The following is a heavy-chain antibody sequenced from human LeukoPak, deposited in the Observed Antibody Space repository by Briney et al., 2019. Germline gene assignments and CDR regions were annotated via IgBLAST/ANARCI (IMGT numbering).Heavy chain of an antibody. V-gene: IGHV3-23*01. Sequence: GGSLRLSCAASGFMFSSYAMTWVRQAPGRGLEWVSSISGSGEFTDYADSVKGRFTISRDNPENTVYLQMSSLRVDDTATYFCAKVGYGDLDHWGQGVLVPVSS. CDR1: GFMFSSYA. D-gene: IGHD4-17*01. J-gene: IGHJ4*02. CDR3: AKVGYGDLDH. CDR2: ISGSGEFT.